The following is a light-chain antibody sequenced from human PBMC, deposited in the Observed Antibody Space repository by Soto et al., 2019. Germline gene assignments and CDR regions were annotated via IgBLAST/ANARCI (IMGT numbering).Light chain of an antibody. CDR1: QSVSSN. J-gene: IGKJ1*01. CDR3: QQCNTWPPET. V-gene: IGKV3-15*01. Sequence: EIVLTQSPVTLSLSPGERATLPCRASQSVSSNLAWYQQKPGQAPRLLIYGASTRATGIPARFSGSGSGTEFTLTISSLQSEDFAVYYCQQCNTWPPETFGQGTKVDIK. CDR2: GAS.